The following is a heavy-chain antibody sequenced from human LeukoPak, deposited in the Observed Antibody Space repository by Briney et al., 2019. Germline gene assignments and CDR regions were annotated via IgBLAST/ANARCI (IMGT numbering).Heavy chain of an antibody. CDR3: ALSRAENYYESSGERLDAFDI. Sequence: SGPTLVNPTQTLTLTCTFSGFSLSTSGVGVGWVRQPPGKALEWLALIYWDDDQRYSPSLKSRRTITKDTSKNQVVITITNLDPVDTATYYCALSRAENYYESSGERLDAFDIWGQGTMVTVSS. D-gene: IGHD3-22*01. J-gene: IGHJ3*02. CDR1: GFSLSTSGVG. V-gene: IGHV2-5*02. CDR2: IYWDDDQ.